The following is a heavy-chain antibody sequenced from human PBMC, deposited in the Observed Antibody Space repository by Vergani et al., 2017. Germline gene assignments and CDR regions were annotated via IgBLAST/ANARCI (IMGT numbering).Heavy chain of an antibody. J-gene: IGHJ4*02. Sequence: EVQLVQSGAEVKKPGESLRISCKGSGYSFTSYWISWVRQMPGKGLEWMGRIDPSDSYTNYSPSFRGHVTISADKSISTAYLQWSSLKASDTAMYYCARPVNYYDSSGYYGYWGQGTLVTVSS. CDR2: IDPSDSYT. D-gene: IGHD3-22*01. CDR1: GYSFTSYW. CDR3: ARPVNYYDSSGYYGY. V-gene: IGHV5-10-1*03.